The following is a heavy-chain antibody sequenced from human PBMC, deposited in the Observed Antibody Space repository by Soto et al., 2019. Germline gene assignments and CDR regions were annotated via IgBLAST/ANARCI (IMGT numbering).Heavy chain of an antibody. CDR3: ARLNWFGELSFDY. CDR2: IYYSGST. CDR1: GGSISSYY. Sequence: SETLSLTCTVSGGSISSYYWSWIRQPPGKGLEWIGYIYYSGSTNYNPSLKSRVTISVDTSKNQFSLKLSSVTAADTAVYYCARLNWFGELSFDYWGQGTLVTVSS. V-gene: IGHV4-59*01. J-gene: IGHJ4*02. D-gene: IGHD3-10*01.